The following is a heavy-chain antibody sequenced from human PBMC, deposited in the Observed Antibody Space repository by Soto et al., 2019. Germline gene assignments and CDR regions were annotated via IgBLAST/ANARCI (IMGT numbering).Heavy chain of an antibody. D-gene: IGHD6-25*01. V-gene: IGHV4-39*01. CDR1: GGSISSSSYY. CDR2: IYYSGST. J-gene: IGHJ4*02. CDR3: ARRCRLHIDY. Sequence: SETLSLTCTVSGGSISSSSYYWGWIRQPPGKGLEWIGSIYYSGSTYYNPSLKSRVTISVDTSKNQFSLKLSSVTAADTAVYYCARRCRLHIDYWGQGTLVTVSS.